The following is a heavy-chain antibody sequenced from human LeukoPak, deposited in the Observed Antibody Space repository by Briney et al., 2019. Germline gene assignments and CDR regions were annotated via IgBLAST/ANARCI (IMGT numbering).Heavy chain of an antibody. CDR2: INSDGSST. CDR1: GFTFSSYW. Sequence: GDLRLSCAASGFTFSSYWMHWVRQAPGKGLVWVSCINSDGSSTSCADSVKGRFTISRDNAKNTLYLQMNSLRVEDTAVYYCARALGSGWVYFLGGQGTLVTVSS. J-gene: IGHJ4*02. CDR3: ARALGSGWVYFL. D-gene: IGHD3-10*01. V-gene: IGHV3-74*01.